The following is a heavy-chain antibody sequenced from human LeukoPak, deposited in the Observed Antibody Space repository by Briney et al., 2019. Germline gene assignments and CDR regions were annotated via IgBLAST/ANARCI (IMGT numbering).Heavy chain of an antibody. Sequence: GGSLTLSCAASGFTVINNDMTWVRQPPGKGLDWVSVLYSDGNTKYADSVQGRFTISRDNSKNTLYLEMNSLSPDDTAVYYCARGVEPLAANTLAYWGQGTLVTVSS. D-gene: IGHD1-14*01. CDR1: GFTVINND. CDR2: LYSDGNT. CDR3: ARGVEPLAANTLAY. J-gene: IGHJ4*02. V-gene: IGHV3-53*01.